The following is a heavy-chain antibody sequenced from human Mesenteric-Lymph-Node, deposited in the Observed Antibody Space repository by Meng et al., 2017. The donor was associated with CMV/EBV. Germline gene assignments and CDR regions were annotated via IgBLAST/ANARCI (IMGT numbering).Heavy chain of an antibody. CDR1: GYSFSSSW. V-gene: IGHV5-51*01. J-gene: IGHJ4*02. CDR3: ARRRGTTLYSFDY. D-gene: IGHD1-1*01. Sequence: GESLKISCKGSGYSFSSSWIGWVRQMPGKGLEWMGLIFPGDSDTRYNPSFQDQVTISADKSISTAYLQWSSLKASDSAMYFCARRRGTTLYSFDYWGQGTLVTVSS. CDR2: IFPGDSDT.